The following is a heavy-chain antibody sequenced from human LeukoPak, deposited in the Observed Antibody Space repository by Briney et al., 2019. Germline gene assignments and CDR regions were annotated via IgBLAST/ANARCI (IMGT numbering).Heavy chain of an antibody. Sequence: PGGSLRLSCAASGFTFSSYDMHWVRQATGKGLEWVSAIGTAGDTYYPGSVKGRFTISRENAKNSLYLQMNSLRAGDTAVYYCARARGVDYYDSSSPTDAFDIWGQGTMVTVSS. CDR3: ARARGVDYYDSSSPTDAFDI. J-gene: IGHJ3*02. D-gene: IGHD3-22*01. V-gene: IGHV3-13*01. CDR2: IGTAGDT. CDR1: GFTFSSYD.